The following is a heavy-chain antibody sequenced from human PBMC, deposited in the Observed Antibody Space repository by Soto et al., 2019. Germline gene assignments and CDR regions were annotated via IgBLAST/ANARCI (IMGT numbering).Heavy chain of an antibody. Sequence: PGGSLRLSCAASGFTFSNAWMNWVRQAPGKGLEWVGRIKSKTDGGTTDYAAPVKGRFTISRDDSKNTLYLEMNNLRAEDTALYRCTRDTYSFWSGPSFFSFWGQGTLVTVSS. V-gene: IGHV3-15*07. CDR2: IKSKTDGGTT. CDR3: TRDTYSFWSGPSFFSF. D-gene: IGHD3-3*01. J-gene: IGHJ4*02. CDR1: GFTFSNAW.